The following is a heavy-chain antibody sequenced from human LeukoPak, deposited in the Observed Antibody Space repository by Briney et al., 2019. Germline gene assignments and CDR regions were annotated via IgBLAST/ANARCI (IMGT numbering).Heavy chain of an antibody. CDR2: INPSGGST. CDR3: AWENRDGYNKDY. CDR1: GYTFTSYY. J-gene: IGHJ4*02. V-gene: IGHV1-46*01. Sequence: ASVKVSCKASGYTFTSYYMHWVRQAPGQGLEWMGIINPSGGSTSYAQKFQGRVTMTRDTSTSTAYMELRSLRSDDTAVYYCAWENRDGYNKDYWGQGTLVTVSS. D-gene: IGHD5-24*01.